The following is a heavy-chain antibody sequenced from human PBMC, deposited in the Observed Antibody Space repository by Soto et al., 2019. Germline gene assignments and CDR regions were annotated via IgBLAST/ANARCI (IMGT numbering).Heavy chain of an antibody. J-gene: IGHJ4*02. CDR1: GGSISSSSHY. Sequence: SETLSLTCTVSGGSISSSSHYWGWVRQPPGKGLEWIASIKYSGNTYYNPSLKSRVTISVDTSENQFSLKLNSVTAADTAVYYCARDYGGWPYYFDYWGQGTLVTVSS. D-gene: IGHD6-19*01. V-gene: IGHV4-39*07. CDR3: ARDYGGWPYYFDY. CDR2: IKYSGNT.